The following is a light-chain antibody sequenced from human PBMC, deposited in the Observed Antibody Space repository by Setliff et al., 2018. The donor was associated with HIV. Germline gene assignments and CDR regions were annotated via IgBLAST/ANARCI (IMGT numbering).Light chain of an antibody. Sequence: LAQPASVSGSPGQSITISCTGASSDVGDYNYFSWYQQHPGKATKLMIYGVTNRPSGISNRFSGSKSGDTASLTISGLQAEDEADYYCSSYTSSDTPYVFGTGTKVTVL. CDR2: GVT. CDR3: SSYTSSDTPYV. CDR1: SSDVGDYNY. V-gene: IGLV2-14*01. J-gene: IGLJ1*01.